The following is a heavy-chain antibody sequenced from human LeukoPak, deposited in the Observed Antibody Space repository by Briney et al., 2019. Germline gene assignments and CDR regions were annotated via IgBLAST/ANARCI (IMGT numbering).Heavy chain of an antibody. CDR1: GFTFRNAS. J-gene: IGHJ4*02. Sequence: GSLRLSCAASGFTFRNASMSWVRQAPGKGLEWVSSISSSSSYIYYADSVKGRFTISRDNAKNSLYLQMNSLRAEDTAVYYCARDSGPGDGPVYWGQGTLVTVSS. D-gene: IGHD7-27*01. V-gene: IGHV3-21*01. CDR2: ISSSSSYI. CDR3: ARDSGPGDGPVY.